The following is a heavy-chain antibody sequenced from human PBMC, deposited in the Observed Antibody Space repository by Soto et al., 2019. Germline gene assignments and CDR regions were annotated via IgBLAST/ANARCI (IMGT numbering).Heavy chain of an antibody. Sequence: QVQLQESGPGLVKPSQTLSLSCTVSGASISSGGHYWSWSRQHPGKGREWIGYISHSGGTYYSPSLQRRVTMSVATSKRQFSLTLTSGTAADTAVYYCSSTYSNFEEDYYYCDGMDGWGPGNTVTVPS. D-gene: IGHD4-4*01. V-gene: IGHV4-31*03. CDR3: SSTYSNFEEDYYYCDGMDG. CDR1: GASISSGGHY. CDR2: ISHSGGT. J-gene: IGHJ6*02.